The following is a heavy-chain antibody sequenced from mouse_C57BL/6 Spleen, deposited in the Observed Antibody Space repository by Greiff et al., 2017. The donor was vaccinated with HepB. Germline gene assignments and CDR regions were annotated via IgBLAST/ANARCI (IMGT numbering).Heavy chain of an antibody. V-gene: IGHV1-54*01. CDR3: SCDYGYYAPNSMDY. CDR2: INPGSGGT. CDR1: GYAFTNYL. D-gene: IGHD1-1*01. Sequence: VQLQQSGAELVRPGTSVKVSCKASGYAFTNYLIEWVKQRPGQGLEWIGVINPGSGGTNYNEKFKGKATLTVDKSSSTAYMQLSSLTSADSAVDVYSCDYGYYAPNSMDYWGQGTSVTVSS. J-gene: IGHJ4*01.